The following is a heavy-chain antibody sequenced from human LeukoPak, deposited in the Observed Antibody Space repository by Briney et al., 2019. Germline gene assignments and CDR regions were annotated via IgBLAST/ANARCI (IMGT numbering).Heavy chain of an antibody. Sequence: SETLSLTCTVSGGSLSSYYWSWIRQPPGKGLEWIGYIYYSGSTNYNPSLKSRVTISVHTSKNQFSLKLSSVTAADTAVYYCASGYSSSWYYFDYWGQGTLVTVSS. D-gene: IGHD6-13*01. CDR3: ASGYSSSWYYFDY. V-gene: IGHV4-59*12. J-gene: IGHJ4*02. CDR1: GGSLSSYY. CDR2: IYYSGST.